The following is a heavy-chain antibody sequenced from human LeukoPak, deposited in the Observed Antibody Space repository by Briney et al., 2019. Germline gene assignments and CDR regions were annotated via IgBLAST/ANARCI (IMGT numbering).Heavy chain of an antibody. D-gene: IGHD3-22*01. J-gene: IGHJ3*02. CDR1: GFTFSGYG. V-gene: IGHV3-7*01. Sequence: GGSLRLSCAASGFTFSGYGMHWVRQAPDKGLEWVANIRRDGSETHYVDSVMGRFTISRDNAKNSLYLQMNSLRAEDTAVYYCARDDTHYGSSGSFYDAFDIWGQGTMVTVSS. CDR3: ARDDTHYGSSGSFYDAFDI. CDR2: IRRDGSET.